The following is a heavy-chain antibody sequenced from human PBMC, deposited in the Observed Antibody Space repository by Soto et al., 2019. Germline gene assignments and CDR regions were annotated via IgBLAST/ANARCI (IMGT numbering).Heavy chain of an antibody. CDR3: ASTQTSYDFWNDEVGHHNSGMDV. V-gene: IGHV4-34*01. Sequence: SEPMSLSCTVYEGKFGGYYLNLIRQPPGKGLEKIGEINHSGSTNYSPSLKSRVTMSVDTSKYQFSLKLTSVTAADTAVYFCASTQTSYDFWNDEVGHHNSGMDVWGQGITVTVSS. D-gene: IGHD3-3*01. J-gene: IGHJ6*02. CDR2: INHSGST. CDR1: EGKFGGYY.